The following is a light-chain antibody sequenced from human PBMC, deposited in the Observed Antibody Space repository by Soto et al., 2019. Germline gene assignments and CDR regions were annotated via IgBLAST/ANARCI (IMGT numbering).Light chain of an antibody. CDR3: QTWGTGIHV. V-gene: IGLV4-69*01. CDR2: LNSDGSH. J-gene: IGLJ1*01. Sequence: QSVLTQSPSASASLGDSVKLTCTLSSGHSSYAIAWHQQQPEKGPRYLMKLNSDGSHSKGDGIPDRFSGSSSGAERYLIISSLQSEDEADYYWQTWGTGIHVFGTGTKLTVL. CDR1: SGHSSYA.